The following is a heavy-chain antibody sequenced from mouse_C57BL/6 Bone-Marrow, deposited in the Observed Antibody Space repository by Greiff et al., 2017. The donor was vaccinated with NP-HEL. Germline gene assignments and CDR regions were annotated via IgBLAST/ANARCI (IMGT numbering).Heavy chain of an antibody. CDR3: AFHYYGSSDYYAMDY. CDR2: INPNNGGT. Sequence: EVQLQQSGPELVKPGASVKISCKASGYTFTDYYMNWVKQSHGKSLEWIGDINPNNGGTSYNQKFKGKATLTVDKSSSTAYMELRSLTSEDSAVYYCAFHYYGSSDYYAMDYWGQGTSVTVSS. V-gene: IGHV1-26*01. J-gene: IGHJ4*01. CDR1: GYTFTDYY. D-gene: IGHD1-1*01.